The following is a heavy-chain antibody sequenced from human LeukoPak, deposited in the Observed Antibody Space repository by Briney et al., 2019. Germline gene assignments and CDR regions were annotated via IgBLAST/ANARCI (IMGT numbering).Heavy chain of an antibody. V-gene: IGHV1-18*01. D-gene: IGHD1-26*01. CDR2: ISAYNGNT. J-gene: IGHJ4*02. Sequence: ASVKVSCKASGYTFTSYGISWVRQAPGHGLEWMGWISAYNGNTNYAQKLQGRVTMTTDASTSTAYMELRSLRSDDTAVYYCARVKWEEGFDYGGQGTLDTVSS. CDR3: ARVKWEEGFDY. CDR1: GYTFTSYG.